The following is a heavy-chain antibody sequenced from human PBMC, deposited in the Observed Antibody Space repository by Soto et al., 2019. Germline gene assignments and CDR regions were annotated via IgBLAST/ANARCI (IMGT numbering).Heavy chain of an antibody. CDR2: ISSSGTGI. Sequence: QVQLVESGRGLVKPGGSLRLSCAASGFTFRDYYMTWIRQAPGKGLEWVSYISSSGTGIYYPDSVRGRFTISRDNAKNSLYLQMSSLRAEDTAVYYCARAYSDAFDIWGQGTMVTVSS. J-gene: IGHJ3*02. CDR1: GFTFRDYY. D-gene: IGHD2-15*01. CDR3: ARAYSDAFDI. V-gene: IGHV3-11*01.